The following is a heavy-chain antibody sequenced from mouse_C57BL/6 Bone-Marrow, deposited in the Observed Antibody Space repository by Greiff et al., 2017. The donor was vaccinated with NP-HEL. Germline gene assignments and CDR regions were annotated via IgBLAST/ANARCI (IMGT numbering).Heavy chain of an antibody. CDR2: IDPETGGT. CDR3: TSPLIYYYGSSFDY. Sequence: VQLQQSGAELVRPGASVTLSCKASGYTFTDYEMHWVKQTPVHGLEWIGAIDPETGGTAYNQKFKGKAILTADKSSSTAYMELRSLTSEDSAVYYCTSPLIYYYGSSFDYWGQGTTLTVSS. CDR1: GYTFTDYE. J-gene: IGHJ2*01. D-gene: IGHD1-1*01. V-gene: IGHV1-15*01.